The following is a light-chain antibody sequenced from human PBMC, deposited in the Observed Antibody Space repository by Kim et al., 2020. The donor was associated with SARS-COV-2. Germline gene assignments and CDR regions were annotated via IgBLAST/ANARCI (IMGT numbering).Light chain of an antibody. CDR3: HQYGSPPST. CDR2: GAS. V-gene: IGKV3-15*01. J-gene: IGKJ5*01. CDR1: QSVSSN. Sequence: VSPGERATLSCRASQSVSSNLAWYQQKPGQAPRLLIYGASSRATGIPARFSGSGSGTEFTLTISRLEPEDFAVYYCHQYGSPPSTFGQGTRLEIK.